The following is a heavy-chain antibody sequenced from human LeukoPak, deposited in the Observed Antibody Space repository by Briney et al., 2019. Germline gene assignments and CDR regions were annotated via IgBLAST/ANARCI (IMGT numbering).Heavy chain of an antibody. CDR1: GFIFSNYA. CDR2: IDSTGAYT. Sequence: GGSLRLSCAASGFIFSNYAMSWVRQAPGKGLEWVSAIDSTGAYTWYADSVKGRFTISRDNSKNTLYLQMNSLRAEDTAVYYCARGSQDSGWYFSPKFDYWGQGTLVTVSS. J-gene: IGHJ4*02. D-gene: IGHD6-19*01. CDR3: ARGSQDSGWYFSPKFDY. V-gene: IGHV3-23*01.